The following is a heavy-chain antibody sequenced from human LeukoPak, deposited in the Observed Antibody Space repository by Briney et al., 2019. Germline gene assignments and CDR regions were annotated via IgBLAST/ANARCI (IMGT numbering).Heavy chain of an antibody. V-gene: IGHV4-34*01. CDR2: INDRGHT. Sequence: PSETLSHLCSVHGGSFIGYHRNWIRQSPEKGLEWIGEINDRGHTNYNPSLESRVTISVDASKKQFSLKLNSVTAADTAVYYCARDPTTVVTLPQYFDCWVQETLVTVSS. CDR1: GGSFIGYH. D-gene: IGHD4-23*01. J-gene: IGHJ4*02. CDR3: ARDPTTVVTLPQYFDC.